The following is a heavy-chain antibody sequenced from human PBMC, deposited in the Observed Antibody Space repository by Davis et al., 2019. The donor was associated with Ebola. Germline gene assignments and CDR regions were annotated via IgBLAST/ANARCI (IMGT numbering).Heavy chain of an antibody. CDR3: ARARDMATIGDYAMDV. D-gene: IGHD5-24*01. J-gene: IGHJ6*02. Sequence: AASVKVSCKASGGTFSSYNISWVRLAPGQGLEWMGRIIPMLGIANYAQKFQGRVTITADISTTAYMELSSLRSEDTAVYYCARARDMATIGDYAMDVWGQGTTVTVSS. CDR1: GGTFSSYN. CDR2: IIPMLGIA. V-gene: IGHV1-69*02.